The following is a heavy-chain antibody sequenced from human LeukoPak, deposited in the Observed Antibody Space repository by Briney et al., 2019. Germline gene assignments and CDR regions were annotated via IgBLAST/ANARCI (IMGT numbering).Heavy chain of an antibody. CDR2: IDPEDGET. Sequence: ASVKVSCKVSGYTFNSYFIHWVQQAPGKGLEWMGLIDPEDGETIYAENFQGRVTIAADTSTDTAYPELTNLRSHDTAVYYCATFPRGPRNCWGQGTLVTVSS. V-gene: IGHV1-69-2*01. CDR1: GYTFNSYF. D-gene: IGHD1-14*01. CDR3: ATFPRGPRNC. J-gene: IGHJ4*02.